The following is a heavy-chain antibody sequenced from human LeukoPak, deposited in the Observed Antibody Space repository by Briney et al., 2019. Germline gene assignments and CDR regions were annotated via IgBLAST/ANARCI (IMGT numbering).Heavy chain of an antibody. V-gene: IGHV4-59*12. J-gene: IGHJ5*02. CDR1: GGSISSYY. CDR2: IYYSGST. CDR3: ARGRAKYYDFWSGYYTRWFDP. D-gene: IGHD3-3*01. Sequence: SETLSLTCTVSGGSISSYYWSWIRQPPGKGLEWIGYIYYSGSTNYNPSLKSRVTISVDTSKNQFSLKLSSVTAADTAVYYCARGRAKYYDFWSGYYTRWFDPWGQGTLVTVSS.